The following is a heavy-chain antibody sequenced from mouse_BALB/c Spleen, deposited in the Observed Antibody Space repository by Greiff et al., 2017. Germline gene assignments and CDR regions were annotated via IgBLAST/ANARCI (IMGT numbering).Heavy chain of an antibody. CDR3: TVNYDGYHYAMDY. Sequence: LQQPGSELVRPGASVKLSCKASGYTFTSYWMHWVKQRHGQGLEWIGNIYPGSGSTNYDEKFKSKGTLTVDTSSSTAYMHLSSLTSEDSAVYYCTVNYDGYHYAMDYWGQGTSVTVSS. CDR1: GYTFTSYW. J-gene: IGHJ4*01. D-gene: IGHD2-3*01. V-gene: IGHV1S22*01. CDR2: IYPGSGST.